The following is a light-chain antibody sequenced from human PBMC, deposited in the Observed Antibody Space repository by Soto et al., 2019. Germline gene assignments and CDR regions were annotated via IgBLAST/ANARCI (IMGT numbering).Light chain of an antibody. CDR1: QSVSSSY. V-gene: IGKV3-20*01. CDR2: GAS. CDR3: QQDGSSPPIT. J-gene: IGKJ5*01. Sequence: EIVLTQSPGTLSLSPGERATLSCRASQSVSSSYLAWYQQKPGQAPRLLIYGASSRATGIPDRFSGSGSGTAFSRTISRLEPEDFAVYYCQQDGSSPPITFGQGTRLEIK.